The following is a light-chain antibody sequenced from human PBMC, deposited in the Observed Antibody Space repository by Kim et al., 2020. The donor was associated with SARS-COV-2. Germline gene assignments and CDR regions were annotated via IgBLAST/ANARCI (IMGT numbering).Light chain of an antibody. CDR2: SNN. V-gene: IGLV1-44*01. CDR1: SSNIGGNT. CDR3: STWDDSLNGWV. Sequence: QSVLTQPPSASGTPGQSVTISCSGSSSNIGGNTVNWYQLLPGTAPKLLIYSNNQRPSGVPDRFSGSKSGTSASLALSGLQSVDEADYYCSTWDDSLNGWVFGGGTKLTVL. J-gene: IGLJ3*02.